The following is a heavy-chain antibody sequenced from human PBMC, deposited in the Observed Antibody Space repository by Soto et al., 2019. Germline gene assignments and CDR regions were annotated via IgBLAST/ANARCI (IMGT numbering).Heavy chain of an antibody. Sequence: KPPASVKVSCKASGYTSTNYGMHWVRQAPGQRLEWMGWINAGSGNTKYSQKFQGRITITRDTSASTVYMELSSLRSEDMSFYYFANDIIVIPGATGLDYWGQAAMVTVSS. J-gene: IGHJ4*02. CDR2: INAGSGNT. CDR3: ANDIIVIPGATGLDY. D-gene: IGHD2-2*01. V-gene: IGHV1-3*01. CDR1: GYTSTNYG.